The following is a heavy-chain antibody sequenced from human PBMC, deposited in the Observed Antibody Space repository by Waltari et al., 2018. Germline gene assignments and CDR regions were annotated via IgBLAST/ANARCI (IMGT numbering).Heavy chain of an antibody. V-gene: IGHV4-38-2*01. CDR1: GIPVHSCFF. CDR2: LDHRGDT. Sequence: QVQLQESGPGLVNPSETLSLTCAVSGIPVHSCFFWGWIRQAPGVGLEWMGSLDHRGDTSYSPSLESRVTISRDTSKNQFSLKVRSVTAADTALYYCVRRHWEAGYYRDQWGPGTLVTVSS. J-gene: IGHJ4*02. D-gene: IGHD3-9*01. CDR3: VRRHWEAGYYRDQ.